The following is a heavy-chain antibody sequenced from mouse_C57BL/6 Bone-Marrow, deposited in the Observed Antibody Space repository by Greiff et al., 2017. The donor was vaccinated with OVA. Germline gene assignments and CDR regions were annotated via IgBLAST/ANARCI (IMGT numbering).Heavy chain of an antibody. Sequence: EVNVVESGGDLVKPGGSLKLSCAASGFTFSSYGMSWVRQTPDKRLEWVATISSGGSYTYYPDSVKGRFTISRDNAKNTLYLQMSSLKSEDTAMYYCARVSTVVEDYAMDYWGQGTSVTVSS. J-gene: IGHJ4*01. CDR3: ARVSTVVEDYAMDY. CDR2: ISSGGSYT. D-gene: IGHD1-1*01. CDR1: GFTFSSYG. V-gene: IGHV5-6*01.